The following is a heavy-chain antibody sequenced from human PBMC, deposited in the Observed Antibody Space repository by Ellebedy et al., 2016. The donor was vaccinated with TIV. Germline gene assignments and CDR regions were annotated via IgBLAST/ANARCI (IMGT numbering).Heavy chain of an antibody. CDR1: GFMFSSYA. CDR2: INSNGGFT. D-gene: IGHD3-10*01. V-gene: IGHV3-64*01. CDR3: AREYEEFYFDS. Sequence: GESLKISCAASGFMFSSYAMHWVRQAPGKGLECVSGINSNGGFTYHVNVVKGRFSISRDNSKNTLYLQMNSLRAEDAAVYYCAREYEEFYFDSWGQGTPVTVSS. J-gene: IGHJ4*02.